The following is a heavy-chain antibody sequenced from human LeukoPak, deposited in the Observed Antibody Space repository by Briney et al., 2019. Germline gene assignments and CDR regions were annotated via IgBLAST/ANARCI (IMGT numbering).Heavy chain of an antibody. D-gene: IGHD1-26*01. CDR3: ARDPRRATAYAFDI. Sequence: ASVKVSCKASGYIFTGYYIHWVRQAPGQGLEWMGWISAYNGNTNYAQKLQGRVTMTTDTSTSTVYMELRSLRSDDTAVYYCARDPRRATAYAFDIWGQGTMVTVSS. J-gene: IGHJ3*02. CDR1: GYIFTGYY. V-gene: IGHV1-18*04. CDR2: ISAYNGNT.